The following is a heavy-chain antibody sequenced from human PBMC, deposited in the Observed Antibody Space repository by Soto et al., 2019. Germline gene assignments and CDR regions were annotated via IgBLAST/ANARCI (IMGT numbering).Heavy chain of an antibody. V-gene: IGHV4-30-4*01. CDR1: GASISSGDYF. CDR3: AREKGYISGPKNFDY. J-gene: IGHJ4*02. D-gene: IGHD5-12*01. Sequence: SETLSLTCTVSGASISSGDYFWSWLPQSPGKGLQWIGYIYDSGSSYYNPSLKSRVTMSVDTSKNQFSLKLSSVTAADTAVYYCAREKGYISGPKNFDYWGQGTLVTVSS. CDR2: IYDSGSS.